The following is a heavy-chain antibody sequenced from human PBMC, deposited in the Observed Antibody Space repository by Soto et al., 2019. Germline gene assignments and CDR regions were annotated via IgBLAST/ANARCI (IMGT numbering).Heavy chain of an antibody. CDR1: GFTFSSYG. D-gene: IGHD6-19*01. Sequence: QVQLVESGGGVVQPGRSLRLSCAASGFTFSSYGMHWVRQAPGKGLEWVAVIWYDGSNKYYADSVKGRFTISRDNSKNTLYLQMNSLRAEDTAVYYCVRDPVVSSGWVRGMDVWGQGTTVTVSS. V-gene: IGHV3-33*01. CDR3: VRDPVVSSGWVRGMDV. J-gene: IGHJ6*02. CDR2: IWYDGSNK.